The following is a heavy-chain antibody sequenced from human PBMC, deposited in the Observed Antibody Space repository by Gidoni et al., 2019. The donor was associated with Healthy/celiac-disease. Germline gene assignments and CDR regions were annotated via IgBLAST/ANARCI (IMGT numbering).Heavy chain of an antibody. V-gene: IGHV3-23*01. Sequence: EVQLLESGGGLVQPGWSLRLSCAASGFTFSSYAMSWVRQAPGKGLGWVSAISGSGGSTYYADSVKGRFTISRDNAKNTLYLQMNSLRAEDTAVYYCAKKVWSTDWYFDLWGRGTLVTVSS. D-gene: IGHD3-16*01. J-gene: IGHJ2*01. CDR2: ISGSGGST. CDR1: GFTFSSYA. CDR3: AKKVWSTDWYFDL.